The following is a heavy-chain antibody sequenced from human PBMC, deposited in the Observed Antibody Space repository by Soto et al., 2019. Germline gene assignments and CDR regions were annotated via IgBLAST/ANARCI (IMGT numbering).Heavy chain of an antibody. V-gene: IGHV4-39*01. CDR2: IYYSGST. Sequence: SETLSLTCTVSGGSISSSSYYWGWIRQPPGKGLEWIGSIYYSGSTYYNPSLKSRVTISADTSMNEFSLRLSSVTAADTAVYYCARLNGYCVSTGCHGYYGMDVWGQGTTVT. J-gene: IGHJ6*02. CDR1: GGSISSSSYY. CDR3: ARLNGYCVSTGCHGYYGMDV. D-gene: IGHD2-2*03.